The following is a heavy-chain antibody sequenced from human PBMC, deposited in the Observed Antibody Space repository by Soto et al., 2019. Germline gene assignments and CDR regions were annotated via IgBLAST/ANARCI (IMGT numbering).Heavy chain of an antibody. J-gene: IGHJ6*02. Sequence: SETLSLTCTVSGGSISSYYWSWIRQPPGKGLEWIGYIYYSGSTNYNPSLKSRVTISVDTSKNQFSLKLSSVTAADTAVYYCAGVGYCRSTSCGAAHMVPDGMDVWGQGTTVTVSS. D-gene: IGHD2-2*01. CDR3: AGVGYCRSTSCGAAHMVPDGMDV. CDR1: GGSISSYY. V-gene: IGHV4-59*01. CDR2: IYYSGST.